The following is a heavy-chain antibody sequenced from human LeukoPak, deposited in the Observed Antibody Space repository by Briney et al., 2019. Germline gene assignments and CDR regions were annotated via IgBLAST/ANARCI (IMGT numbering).Heavy chain of an antibody. J-gene: IGHJ4*02. CDR2: IRYDGSNK. CDR3: ATDSYVSGSYYRLFY. V-gene: IGHV3-30*02. D-gene: IGHD3-10*01. Sequence: QPGGSLRLSCAASGFTFSSYGMHWVRQAPGKGLEWVAFIRYDGSNKYYADSVKGRFTISRDNAKNTLYLQMNNLRAEDTAIYYCATDSYVSGSYYRLFYWGQGTLVTVSS. CDR1: GFTFSSYG.